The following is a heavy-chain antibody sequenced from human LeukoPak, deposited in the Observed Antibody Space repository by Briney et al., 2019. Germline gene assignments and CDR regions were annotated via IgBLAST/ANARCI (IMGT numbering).Heavy chain of an antibody. CDR1: GFTLTGYG. Sequence: GGSLRLSCAPSGFTLTGYGMHCVRQAPGEGLERVAFIRYDGSNKYYADSVKGRFTISRDNSKNTLYLQMNSLRAEDTAVYYCAKDDGGPHCSSTNCYDVLFDYWGQGTLVTVSS. J-gene: IGHJ4*02. CDR3: AKDDGGPHCSSTNCYDVLFDY. V-gene: IGHV3-30*02. CDR2: IRYDGSNK. D-gene: IGHD2-2*01.